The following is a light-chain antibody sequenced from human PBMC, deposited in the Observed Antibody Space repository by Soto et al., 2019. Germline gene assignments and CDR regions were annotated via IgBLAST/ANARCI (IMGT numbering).Light chain of an antibody. V-gene: IGKV1-5*01. CDR3: QQYNSYSPWT. CDR1: QSVNKW. J-gene: IGKJ1*01. CDR2: DAS. Sequence: IHMTHSPSTLSASFGDMVTMTFGASQSVNKWLAWFQQKPGKVPKLLIFDASTLQTGVPSRFGGGGSGTEFTLTISGLQPDDFAAYYCQQYNSYSPWTFGPGTKVDIK.